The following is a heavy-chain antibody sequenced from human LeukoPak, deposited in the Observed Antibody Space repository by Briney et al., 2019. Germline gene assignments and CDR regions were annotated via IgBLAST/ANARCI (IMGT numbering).Heavy chain of an antibody. J-gene: IGHJ3*02. D-gene: IGHD5-24*01. CDR1: GFTFSIYS. Sequence: GGSLRLSCAASGFTFSIYSITWVRQSPGKGLEWVSAISGSGGSTYYADSVKGRFTISRDNSKNTLYLQMNSLRAEDTAVYYCAKDVEMATRHDAFDIWGQGTMVTVSS. CDR3: AKDVEMATRHDAFDI. V-gene: IGHV3-23*01. CDR2: ISGSGGST.